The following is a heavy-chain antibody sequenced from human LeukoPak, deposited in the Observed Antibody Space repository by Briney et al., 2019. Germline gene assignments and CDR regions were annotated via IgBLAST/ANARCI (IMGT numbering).Heavy chain of an antibody. J-gene: IGHJ4*02. V-gene: IGHV3-23*01. CDR2: ISDSGGRT. CDR1: GITLSNYG. Sequence: GGSLRLSCAVSGITLSNYGMSWVRQAPGKGLEWVAGISDSGGRTNYADSVKGRFTISRDSPKNTLYLQVNSLRAEDTALYFCAKRGVVIRVILVGFHKEAYYFDSWGQGALVTVSS. D-gene: IGHD3-22*01. CDR3: AKRGVVIRVILVGFHKEAYYFDS.